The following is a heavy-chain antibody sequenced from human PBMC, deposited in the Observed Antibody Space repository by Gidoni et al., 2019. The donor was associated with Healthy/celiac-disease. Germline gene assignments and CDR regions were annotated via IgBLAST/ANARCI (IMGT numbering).Heavy chain of an antibody. CDR3: AREQGAAAAHGAFDI. J-gene: IGHJ3*02. D-gene: IGHD6-13*01. CDR2: ISSSSSYI. V-gene: IGHV3-21*01. Sequence: EVQLVESGGGLVKPGGSLRLSCAASGFTFSSYSMNWVRQAPGKGLEWVSSISSSSSYIYYADSVKGRFTISRDNAKNSLYLQMNSLRAEDTAVYYCAREQGAAAAHGAFDIWGQGTMVTVSS. CDR1: GFTFSSYS.